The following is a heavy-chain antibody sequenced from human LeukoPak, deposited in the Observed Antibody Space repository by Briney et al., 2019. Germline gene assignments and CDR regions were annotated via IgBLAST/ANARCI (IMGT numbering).Heavy chain of an antibody. CDR1: GFTFSSYA. CDR3: GKETSSSFDY. CDR2: ISNSGGCT. V-gene: IGHV3-23*01. Sequence: GGSLRHSCAASGFTFSSYAMYCVRQAPGKGLEWVSGISNSGGCTYYADSVKGRFTISRDNSKNTLYLQMNSLRAEDTAVYYCGKETSSSFDYWGQGTLVTVSS. J-gene: IGHJ4*02. D-gene: IGHD6-6*01.